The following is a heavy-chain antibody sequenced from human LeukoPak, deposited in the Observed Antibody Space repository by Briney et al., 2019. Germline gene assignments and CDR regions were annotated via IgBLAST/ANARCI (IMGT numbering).Heavy chain of an antibody. CDR1: GYIFTTYA. J-gene: IGHJ4*02. V-gene: IGHV1-3*01. Sequence: ASVKVSCKTSGYIFTTYAIHWVRQAPGRGLEWMGLINADDGNTRYSQRFQGRVTITRDTSANTAYMELSSLRAEDTAVYYCARDPRRLPLYYFDYWGQGTLVTVSS. D-gene: IGHD2-15*01. CDR3: ARDPRRLPLYYFDY. CDR2: INADDGNT.